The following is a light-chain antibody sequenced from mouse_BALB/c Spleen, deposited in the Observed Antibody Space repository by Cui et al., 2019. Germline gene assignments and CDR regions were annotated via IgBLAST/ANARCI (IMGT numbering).Light chain of an antibody. CDR2: STS. J-gene: IGKJ1*01. CDR3: HQWSSYRT. V-gene: IGKV4-80*01. CDR1: SSVSY. Sequence: QIVLTQSPAIISASLGEEITLTCSASSSVSYMHWYQQKSGTSPKLLIYSTSNLASGVPSRFSGSGSGTFYSLTISSVEAEDAADYYCHQWSSYRTFGGGTKLEIK.